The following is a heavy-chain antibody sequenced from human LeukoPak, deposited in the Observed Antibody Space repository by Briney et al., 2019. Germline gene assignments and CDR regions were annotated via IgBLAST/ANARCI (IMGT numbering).Heavy chain of an antibody. V-gene: IGHV3-33*01. Sequence: GGSLRLSCAASGFTFGSYGMHWVRQAPGKGLEWVAVIWYDGSNKYYADSVKGRFTISRDNSKNTLYLQMNSLRAEDTAVYYCARGNDYGDYSNWFDPWGQGTLVTVSS. CDR2: IWYDGSNK. CDR3: ARGNDYGDYSNWFDP. D-gene: IGHD4-17*01. CDR1: GFTFGSYG. J-gene: IGHJ5*02.